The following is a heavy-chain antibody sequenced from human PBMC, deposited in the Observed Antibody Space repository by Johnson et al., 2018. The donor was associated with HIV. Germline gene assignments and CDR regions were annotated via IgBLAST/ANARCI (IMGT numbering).Heavy chain of an antibody. CDR2: IYSDGST. CDR3: ARDWGYDSSGYYYGAFDI. J-gene: IGHJ3*02. CDR1: GFTVSRNY. D-gene: IGHD3-22*01. Sequence: VQLVESGGGLIQPGGSLRLSCAASGFTVSRNYMSWVRQAPGKVLEWVSVIYSDGSTYYADSVKGRFTISLDNSKNTLYLQMNSLRAEETAVYYCARDWGYDSSGYYYGAFDIWGQGTMVTVSS. V-gene: IGHV3-53*01.